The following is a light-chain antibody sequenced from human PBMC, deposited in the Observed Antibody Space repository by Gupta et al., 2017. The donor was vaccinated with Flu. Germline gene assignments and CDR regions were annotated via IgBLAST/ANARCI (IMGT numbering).Light chain of an antibody. Sequence: PSSVSASVGDRVTITCRARREIKNDVGWFQQKPGKAPQLLIFGASRVKSGVPSSFSGSGAGTEFTLTINSLQPEDFATYYCQQKDFFPTTFGQGTTVEVK. J-gene: IGKJ1*01. CDR3: QQKDFFPTT. V-gene: IGKV1-6*02. CDR1: REIKND. CDR2: GAS.